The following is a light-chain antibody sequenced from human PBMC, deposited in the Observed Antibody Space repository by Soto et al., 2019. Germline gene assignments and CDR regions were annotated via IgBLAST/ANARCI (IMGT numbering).Light chain of an antibody. Sequence: QSALTQPRSVSGSPGQSVAISCTGTSSDVGGYNYVSWYQQHPGKAPKLMIYDVNKRPSGVPDRFSGSKSGNTASLTISGLQAEDEADYYCCSYAGGCTFDVLGTGTRSPS. CDR2: DVN. V-gene: IGLV2-11*01. J-gene: IGLJ1*01. CDR1: SSDVGGYNY. CDR3: CSYAGGCTFDV.